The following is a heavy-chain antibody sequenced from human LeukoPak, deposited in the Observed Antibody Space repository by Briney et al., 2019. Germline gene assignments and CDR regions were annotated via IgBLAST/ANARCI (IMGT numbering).Heavy chain of an antibody. D-gene: IGHD3-22*01. J-gene: IGHJ5*02. CDR2: INSDGINT. CDR3: ARDLGQYYDTSDNWFDP. V-gene: IGHV3-74*01. CDR1: GFTFTSYS. Sequence: GGSLRLSCAASGFTFTSYSMNWVRQAPGKGLVWVSRINSDGINTSYADSVKGRFTISRDNAKNTLNLQMNSLRAEDTAVYYCARDLGQYYDTSDNWFDPWGQGTLVTVSS.